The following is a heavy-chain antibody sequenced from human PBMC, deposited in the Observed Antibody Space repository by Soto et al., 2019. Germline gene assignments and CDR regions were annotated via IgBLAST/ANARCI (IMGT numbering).Heavy chain of an antibody. CDR2: FDPEDGET. J-gene: IGHJ3*02. Sequence: ASVEVSCKVSAYTLTELSMHWVRQAPGKGLEWMGGFDPEDGETIYAQKFQGRVTMTEDTSTDTAYMELSSLRSEDTAVYYCATDSYGPDAFDIWGQGTMVTVSS. CDR1: AYTLTELS. CDR3: ATDSYGPDAFDI. V-gene: IGHV1-24*01. D-gene: IGHD4-17*01.